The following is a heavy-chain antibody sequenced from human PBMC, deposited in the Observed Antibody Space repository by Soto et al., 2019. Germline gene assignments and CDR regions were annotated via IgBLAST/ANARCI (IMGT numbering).Heavy chain of an antibody. J-gene: IGHJ5*02. CDR3: ARDHVVSRNWFDP. CDR1: GFTFSSYW. CDR2: INSDGSST. V-gene: IGHV3-74*01. D-gene: IGHD2-21*01. Sequence: GGSLRLSCEASGFTFSSYWMHWVRQAPGKGLVWVSRINSDGSSTSYADSVKGRFTISRDNAKNTLYLQMNSLRAEDTAVYYCARDHVVSRNWFDPWGQGTLVTVSS.